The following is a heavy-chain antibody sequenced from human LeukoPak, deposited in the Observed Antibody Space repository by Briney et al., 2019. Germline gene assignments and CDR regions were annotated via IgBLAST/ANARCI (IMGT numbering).Heavy chain of an antibody. D-gene: IGHD2-15*01. Sequence: GESLKISCKGSGYSFTTYWVGWLRQMPGKGLEWMGTIYPGDSDTRYSPSFQGQVTISADKSISTAYLQWSSLKASDTAMYYCARLAVVVAATGGLDYWGQGTLVTVSS. CDR2: IYPGDSDT. CDR3: ARLAVVVAATGGLDY. CDR1: GYSFTTYW. V-gene: IGHV5-51*01. J-gene: IGHJ4*02.